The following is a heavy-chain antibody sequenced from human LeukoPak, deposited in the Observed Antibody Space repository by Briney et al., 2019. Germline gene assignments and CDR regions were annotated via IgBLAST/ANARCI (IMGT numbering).Heavy chain of an antibody. V-gene: IGHV4-39*07. D-gene: IGHD6-13*01. CDR2: IYYSGST. Sequence: SETLSLTCTVSGGSISSSSYYWGWIRQPPGKGLEWIGSIYYSGSTYYNPSLKSRVTISVDTPKNQFSLKLSSVTAADTAVYYCARKWAAAGWFDPWGQGTLVTVSS. CDR3: ARKWAAAGWFDP. CDR1: GGSISSSSYY. J-gene: IGHJ5*02.